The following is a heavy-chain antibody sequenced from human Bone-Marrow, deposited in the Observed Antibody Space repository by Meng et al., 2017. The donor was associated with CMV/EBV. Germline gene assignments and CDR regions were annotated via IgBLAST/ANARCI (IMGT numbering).Heavy chain of an antibody. CDR3: ARATYGSGSYYNPKYYFDF. D-gene: IGHD3-10*01. J-gene: IGHJ4*02. V-gene: IGHV4-39*07. CDR1: GGSISGSTSY. Sequence: SETLSLTCTVSGGSISGSTSYWAWIRQPPGKGPEWIGSIYYNGNTYYNPSLKSRVTISVDTSKNQFSLKLSSVTAADTAVYYCARATYGSGSYYNPKYYFDFWGQGTLVTVSS. CDR2: IYYNGNT.